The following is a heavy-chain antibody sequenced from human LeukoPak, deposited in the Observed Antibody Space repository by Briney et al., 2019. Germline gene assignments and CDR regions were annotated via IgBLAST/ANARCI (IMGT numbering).Heavy chain of an antibody. J-gene: IGHJ4*02. CDR2: ISYDGSNK. V-gene: IGHV3-30-3*01. Sequence: GGSLRLSCAASGFTFSSYAMHWVRQAPGKGLEWVAVISYDGSNKYYADSVKGRFTISRDNSKNTLYLQMNSLRAEDTAVYYCARDLRVASVFDYWGQGTLVTVSS. CDR1: GFTFSSYA. D-gene: IGHD3-16*01. CDR3: ARDLRVASVFDY.